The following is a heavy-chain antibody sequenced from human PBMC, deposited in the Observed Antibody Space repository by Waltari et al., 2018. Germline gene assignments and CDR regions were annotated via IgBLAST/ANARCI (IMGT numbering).Heavy chain of an antibody. CDR2: LYSDGRT. Sequence: EMQLVESEGGLVQPGGSLTLSCTASGFDVNRNYMSWVRQAPGKGPGGVEVLYSDGRTFYAESVKGRFTISRHDSKNTLYLQVNSLTPDDTAVYYCARGFTLILGPWGQGALVTVSS. CDR3: ARGFTLILGP. V-gene: IGHV3-53*04. J-gene: IGHJ5*02. D-gene: IGHD3-16*01. CDR1: GFDVNRNY.